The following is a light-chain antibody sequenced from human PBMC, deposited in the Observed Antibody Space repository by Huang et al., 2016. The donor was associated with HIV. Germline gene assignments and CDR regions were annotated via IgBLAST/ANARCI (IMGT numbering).Light chain of an antibody. CDR3: QQYNNWPRT. Sequence: VMAQSPATLSVSPGERATLSCRATQSVSSNLAWYQQKPGQAPRLLIYDASTRATAIPARFSGSGSGTDFTLTISSLQSEDFAVYYCQQYNNWPRTFGQGTKVEIK. CDR2: DAS. J-gene: IGKJ2*01. V-gene: IGKV3-15*01. CDR1: QSVSSN.